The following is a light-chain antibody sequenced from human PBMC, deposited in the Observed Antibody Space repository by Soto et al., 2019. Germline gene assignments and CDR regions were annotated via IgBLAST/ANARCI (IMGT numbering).Light chain of an antibody. V-gene: IGKV3-15*01. CDR2: GAS. J-gene: IGKJ4*01. CDR1: QSINNN. CDR3: LQYDNSPLT. Sequence: EIVLTQSPATLSVSPGERATLSCRASQSINNNLSWYQQNPGQGPRLLIYGASSRATGIPARFSGSGSGTGFTLTISSLQSEDFAIYYCLQYDNSPLTFGGGTKVEIK.